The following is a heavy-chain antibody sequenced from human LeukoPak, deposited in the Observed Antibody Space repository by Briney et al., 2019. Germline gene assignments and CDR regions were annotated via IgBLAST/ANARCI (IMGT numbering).Heavy chain of an antibody. J-gene: IGHJ4*02. Sequence: SQTLSLTCAISGDSVSSNSAAWNWIRQSPSRALEWLGRTYYRSRWYTDYAVSVKSRINISPDTSRNQFSLKLDSVTPEDTDVYYCARLDANFADFWGQGTLVTVSS. D-gene: IGHD1-7*01. CDR1: GDSVSSNSAA. CDR2: TYYRSRWYT. V-gene: IGHV6-1*01. CDR3: ARLDANFADF.